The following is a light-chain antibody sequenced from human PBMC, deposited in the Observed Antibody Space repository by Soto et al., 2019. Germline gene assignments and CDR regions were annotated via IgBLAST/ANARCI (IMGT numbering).Light chain of an antibody. CDR1: QSVISNY. CDR2: GAS. Sequence: EIVLTQSPGTLSLSPGEMATLSCRASQSVISNYLAWYQQKPGQAPRLLIYGASSRATGIPDRFSGSGSGTDFTLTISRLEPEDFAIYICQNYNLSFGPGTKVDIK. J-gene: IGKJ3*01. V-gene: IGKV3-20*01. CDR3: QNYNLS.